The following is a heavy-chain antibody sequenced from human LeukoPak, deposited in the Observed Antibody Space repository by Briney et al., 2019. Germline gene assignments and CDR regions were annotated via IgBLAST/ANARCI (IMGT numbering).Heavy chain of an antibody. D-gene: IGHD3-22*01. CDR3: ARALYYYDSMGGWWFDP. CDR1: GYTFTGYY. CDR2: INPNSGGT. J-gene: IGHJ5*02. V-gene: IGHV1-2*02. Sequence: ASVKVSCKASGYTFTGYYMHWVRQAPGQGLEWMGWINPNSGGTNYAQKFQGRVTMTTDTSTSTAYMELRSLRSDDTAVYYCARALYYYDSMGGWWFDPWGQGTLVTVSS.